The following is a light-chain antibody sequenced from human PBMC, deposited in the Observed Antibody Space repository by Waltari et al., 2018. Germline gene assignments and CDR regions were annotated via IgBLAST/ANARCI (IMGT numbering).Light chain of an antibody. CDR1: VLGRKY. V-gene: IGLV3-27*01. CDR3: YAATDNNRV. Sequence: SYELTQPSSVSVSPGQTARITCSGDVLGRKYARWFQQKPGQAPVLVIYKDSERPSGIPDRFSGSSSGTTVTLTINGAQVEDEADYYCYAATDNNRVFGGGTKLIVL. J-gene: IGLJ3*02. CDR2: KDS.